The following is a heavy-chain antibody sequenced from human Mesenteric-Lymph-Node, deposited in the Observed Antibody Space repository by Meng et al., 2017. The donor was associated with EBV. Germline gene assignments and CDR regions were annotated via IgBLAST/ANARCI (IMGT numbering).Heavy chain of an antibody. Sequence: QVQLQESGPGLVXPXXXXXLTCAVSGGSISSNNWWSWVRQPPRKGLEWIGEIYHSGSPIYNPSLKSRVTISVDKSKNQFSLNLSSVTAADTAVYFCARWTSDYEGLGYWGQGTLVTVSS. V-gene: IGHV4-4*02. D-gene: IGHD5-12*01. CDR2: IYHSGSP. CDR3: ARWTSDYEGLGY. CDR1: GGSISSNNW. J-gene: IGHJ4*02.